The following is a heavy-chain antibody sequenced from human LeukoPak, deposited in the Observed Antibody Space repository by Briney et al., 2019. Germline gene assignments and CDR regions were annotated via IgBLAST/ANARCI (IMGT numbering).Heavy chain of an antibody. CDR1: GFTFSNAW. CDR2: IKSKTDGGTT. Sequence: GRSLRLSCAASGFTFSNAWMSWVRQAPGKGLEWVGRIKSKTDGGTTDYAAPVKGRFTISRDDSKNTLYLQMNSLKTEDTAVYYCTTDWITGTYFDYWGQGTLVTVSS. D-gene: IGHD1-20*01. J-gene: IGHJ4*02. CDR3: TTDWITGTYFDY. V-gene: IGHV3-15*01.